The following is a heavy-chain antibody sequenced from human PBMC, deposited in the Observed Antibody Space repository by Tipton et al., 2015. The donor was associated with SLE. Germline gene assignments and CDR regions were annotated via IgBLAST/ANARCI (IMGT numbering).Heavy chain of an antibody. CDR3: ARLQYYDFWSGPTYFDY. CDR1: GGSFSSYY. D-gene: IGHD3-3*01. J-gene: IGHJ4*02. Sequence: LRLSCAVYGGSFSSYYWSWIRQPPGKGLEWIGYIYYSGSTNYNPSLKSRVTISVDTSKNQFSLKLSSVTAADTAVYYCARLQYYDFWSGPTYFDYWGQGTLVTVSS. V-gene: IGHV4-59*08. CDR2: IYYSGST.